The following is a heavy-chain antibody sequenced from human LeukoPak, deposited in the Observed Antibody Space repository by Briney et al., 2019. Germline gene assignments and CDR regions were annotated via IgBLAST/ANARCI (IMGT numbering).Heavy chain of an antibody. CDR3: ARDRAVTQDWVEFDP. V-gene: IGHV3-66*03. J-gene: IGHJ5*02. D-gene: IGHD4-17*01. CDR2: IRDSGET. Sequence: GGSLRLSSAGSGFSVSNYYMSWVSQAPGKGLEWVSLIRDSGETFYADSVKGRFTISSDNSKNTMYLQMNRLRVEDTAVYFRARDRAVTQDWVEFDPWGQGTLVTVSS. CDR1: GFSVSNYY.